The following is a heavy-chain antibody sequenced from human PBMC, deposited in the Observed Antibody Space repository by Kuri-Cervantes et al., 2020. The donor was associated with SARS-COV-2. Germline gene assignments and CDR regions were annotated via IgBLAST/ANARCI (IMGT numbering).Heavy chain of an antibody. CDR3: VRSFDH. Sequence: GESLKISCAASGFDFSLYNMYWVRQAPGKGLEWVSRISRNSNYIDYADSVKGRFIISRDNAKNSLDLQMNSLGPEDTAVYYCVRSFDHWGQGHLVTVSS. CDR1: GFDFSLYN. CDR2: ISRNSNYI. V-gene: IGHV3-21*01. J-gene: IGHJ4*02.